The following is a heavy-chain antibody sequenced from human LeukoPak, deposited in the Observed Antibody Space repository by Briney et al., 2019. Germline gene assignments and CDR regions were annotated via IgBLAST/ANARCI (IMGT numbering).Heavy chain of an antibody. CDR2: IFHTGNT. V-gene: IGHV4-38-2*02. CDR3: ARDGGVAVSGPPGY. Sequence: PSETLSLTCAVYGGSFSAYYWGWIRQPPGKGLEWIGSIFHTGNTYYNPSLKSRVTMSVDTSKNQFSLKLSSVTAADTAVYYCARDGGVAVSGPPGYSGQGTLVTVSS. J-gene: IGHJ4*02. CDR1: GGSFSAYY. D-gene: IGHD6-19*01.